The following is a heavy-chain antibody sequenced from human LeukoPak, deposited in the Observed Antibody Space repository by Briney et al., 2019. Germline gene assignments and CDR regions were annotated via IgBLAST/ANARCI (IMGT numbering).Heavy chain of an antibody. CDR1: GFTFDDYA. J-gene: IGHJ6*03. D-gene: IGHD6-6*01. Sequence: GRSLRLSCAASGFTFDDYAMHWVRQAPGKGLEWVSGISWNSGSIGYADSVKGRFTISRDNAKNSLYLQMNSLRAEDTALYYCARRMEYSSSSGSGYYYYYMDVWGKGTTVTVSS. V-gene: IGHV3-9*01. CDR2: ISWNSGSI. CDR3: ARRMEYSSSSGSGYYYYYMDV.